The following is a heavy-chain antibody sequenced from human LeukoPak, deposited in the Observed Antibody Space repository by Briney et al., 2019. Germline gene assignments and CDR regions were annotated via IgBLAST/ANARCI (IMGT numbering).Heavy chain of an antibody. V-gene: IGHV3-23*01. J-gene: IGHJ4*02. Sequence: GGSLRLSCAASGFTFSSYAMSWVRQASGKGLEWVSAISGSGGSTYYADSVKGRFTISRDNSKNTLYLQMNSLRAEDTAVYYCAKAVGYGSGSYCDYWGQGTLVTVSS. CDR3: AKAVGYGSGSYCDY. CDR1: GFTFSSYA. CDR2: ISGSGGST. D-gene: IGHD3-10*01.